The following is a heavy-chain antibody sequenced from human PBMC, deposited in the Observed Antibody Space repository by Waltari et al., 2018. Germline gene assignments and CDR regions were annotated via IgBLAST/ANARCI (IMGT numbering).Heavy chain of an antibody. J-gene: IGHJ4*02. CDR2: VTPSGNT. D-gene: IGHD6-13*01. CDR3: VRGVGVAGDY. CDR1: GYTFTSHD. V-gene: IGHV1-8*01. Sequence: QVQLVQSGAEVKKPGASVKVSCKASGYTFTSHDINWVRQATGHGLEWMGWVTPSGNTTYAQKFQGRVTMTADASVTAVYMELSNLRSEDTAVYYCVRGVGVAGDYWGQGTLVTVSS.